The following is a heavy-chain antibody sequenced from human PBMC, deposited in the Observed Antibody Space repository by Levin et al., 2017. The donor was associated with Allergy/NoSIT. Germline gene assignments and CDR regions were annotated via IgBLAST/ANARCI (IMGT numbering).Heavy chain of an antibody. CDR2: ISYDGSNK. CDR1: GFTFSSYA. D-gene: IGHD2-21*02. J-gene: IGHJ4*02. CDR3: ARTKGGVTSCFDY. V-gene: IGHV3-30*04. Sequence: GGSLRLSCAASGFTFSSYAMHWVRQAPGKGLEWVAVISYDGSNKYYADSVKGRFTISRDNSKNTLYLQMNSLRAEDTAVYYCARTKGGVTSCFDYWGQGTLVTVSS.